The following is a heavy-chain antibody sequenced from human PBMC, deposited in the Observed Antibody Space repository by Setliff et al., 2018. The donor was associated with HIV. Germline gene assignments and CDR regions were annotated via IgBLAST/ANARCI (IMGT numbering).Heavy chain of an antibody. V-gene: IGHV3-74*01. D-gene: IGHD5-12*01. CDR1: GFTFEKYW. Sequence: GGSLRLSCAGSGFTFEKYWMHWVRQAPGKGLVWVSRVNRDGSSETYADSVKGRFTISRDNAKNTLYLQMNSLRAEDTVVYYCHSGYDTEEQSYFDYWGQGTLVTVSS. J-gene: IGHJ4*02. CDR3: HSGYDTEEQSYFDY. CDR2: VNRDGSSE.